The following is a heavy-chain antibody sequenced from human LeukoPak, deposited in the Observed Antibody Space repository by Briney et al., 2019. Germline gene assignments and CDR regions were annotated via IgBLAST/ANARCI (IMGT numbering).Heavy chain of an antibody. J-gene: IGHJ4*02. CDR3: VRNFDY. CDR2: ISVDGGRT. CDR1: GFTFTDYD. Sequence: PGGSLRLSCAASGFTFTDYDMLWVRRVSGKGLEWVSLISVDGGRTYYADSVKGRFTISRDNGKYSLYLQMNSLRTEDTALYYCVRNFDYWGQGALVTVSS. V-gene: IGHV3-43*02.